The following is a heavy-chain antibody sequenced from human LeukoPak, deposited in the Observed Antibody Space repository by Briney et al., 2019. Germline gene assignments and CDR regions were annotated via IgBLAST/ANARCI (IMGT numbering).Heavy chain of an antibody. J-gene: IGHJ4*02. V-gene: IGHV3-7*05. CDR1: PSSLNDHW. CDR2: IKQDGREK. D-gene: IGHD2-2*02. CDR3: VRRAGHTVFWSGFAY. Sequence: GGSLRLSCTASPSSLNDHWMSSHSQAPGKGLEWVANIKQDGREKYHVDSVKGRFTISRDNAKNSLYLQMNSLRAEDTAVYFSVRRAGHTVFWSGFAYWGQGTLVTVSS.